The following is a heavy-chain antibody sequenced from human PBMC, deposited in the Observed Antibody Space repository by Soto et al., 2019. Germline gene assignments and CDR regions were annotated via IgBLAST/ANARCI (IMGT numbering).Heavy chain of an antibody. CDR3: AKGIRTGRGTYYFDY. CDR2: ISWNSGSI. CDR1: GFTFDDYA. Sequence: EVQLVESGGGLVQPGRSLRLSCAASGFTFDDYAMHWVRQAPGKGLEWVSGISWNSGSIGYADSVKGRFTISRDNAKNSLYLQMNRLRAEDTALYYCAKGIRTGRGTYYFDYWGQGTLVTVSS. J-gene: IGHJ4*02. V-gene: IGHV3-9*01. D-gene: IGHD1-1*01.